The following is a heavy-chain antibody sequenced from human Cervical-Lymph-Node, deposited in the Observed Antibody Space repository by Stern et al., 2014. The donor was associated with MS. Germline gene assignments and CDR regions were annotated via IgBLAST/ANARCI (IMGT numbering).Heavy chain of an antibody. CDR1: GYSFISHA. J-gene: IGHJ3*02. CDR2: INGDNGNT. V-gene: IGHV1-3*01. Sequence: VQLVESGAEVKDPGASVKVSCKASGYSFISHAMHWVRQAPGQTFEWMGWINGDNGNTKYSQKLQGRVTITRDKTTSTAYMELSSLTSEDTAVYYCARAGYCSPSTCSDAFDIGGQGTMVTVSS. D-gene: IGHD2-15*01. CDR3: ARAGYCSPSTCSDAFDI.